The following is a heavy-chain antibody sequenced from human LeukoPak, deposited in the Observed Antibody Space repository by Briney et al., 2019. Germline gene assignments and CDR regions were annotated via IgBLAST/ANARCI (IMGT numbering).Heavy chain of an antibody. CDR2: IDPSDSYT. Sequence: GASLKISCKGSGYRFTTYWIGWVRKMPGKGLGWMGRIDPSDSYTNYCPSFQGHVTISVDKSINTAYLQWSSLKASDTAMYYCARHATGTTDYWGQGTLVTVSS. J-gene: IGHJ4*02. CDR3: ARHATGTTDY. V-gene: IGHV5-10-1*01. CDR1: GYRFTTYW. D-gene: IGHD1-1*01.